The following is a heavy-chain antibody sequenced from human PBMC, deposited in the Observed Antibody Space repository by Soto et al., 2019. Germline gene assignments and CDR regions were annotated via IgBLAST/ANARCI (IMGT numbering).Heavy chain of an antibody. CDR3: ARGADRAFDY. CDR1: EFTVSSNY. V-gene: IGHV3-53*01. D-gene: IGHD1-26*01. CDR2: IYSGGAT. Sequence: EVQLVESGGGLIQPGGSLRLSCAASEFTVSSNYLSWVRQAPGKWLEWVSGIYSGGATYYADSVKGRFTFSRDNSKNTLYLQMNSLRVEDTAVYYCARGADRAFDYWGQGTLVTVSS. J-gene: IGHJ4*02.